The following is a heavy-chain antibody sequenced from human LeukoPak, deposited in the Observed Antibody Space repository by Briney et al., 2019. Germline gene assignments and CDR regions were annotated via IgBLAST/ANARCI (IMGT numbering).Heavy chain of an antibody. CDR3: ARDQALYFSYGDY. CDR2: IFYDGSNK. D-gene: IGHD2/OR15-2a*01. V-gene: IGHV3-33*01. CDR1: GFTFSNYG. Sequence: GGSLRLSCAASGFTFSNYGMHWVRQAPGKGLEWLAAIFYDGSNKYYADTVKGRFTISRDNSKNTLYLQVNSLRAEDTAAYYCARDQALYFSYGDYWGQGTLVTVSS. J-gene: IGHJ4*02.